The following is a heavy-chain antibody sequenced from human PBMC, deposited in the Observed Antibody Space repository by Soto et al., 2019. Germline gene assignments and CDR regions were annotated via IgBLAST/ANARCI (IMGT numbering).Heavy chain of an antibody. CDR1: GFTFGDYA. CDR2: IRSKAYGGTT. CDR3: TRDRSLHYYDSSGYYNEGYFQH. V-gene: IGHV3-49*04. J-gene: IGHJ1*01. Sequence: GGSLRLSCTASGFTFGDYAMSWVRQAPGKGLEWVGFIRSKAYGGTTEYAASVKGRFTISRDDSKSIAYLQMNSLKTEDTAVYYCTRDRSLHYYDSSGYYNEGYFQHWGQGTLVTV. D-gene: IGHD3-22*01.